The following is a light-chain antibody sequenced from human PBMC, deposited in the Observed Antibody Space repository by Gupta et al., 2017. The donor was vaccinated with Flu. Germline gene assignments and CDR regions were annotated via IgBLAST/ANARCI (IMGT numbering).Light chain of an antibody. Sequence: PSSLSASVGDRVTISCRASQSIDTYLNWYQQKPGTAPKLLVYSASNLQSGVPSRFSGSGSGTDFTLTISRLQPEDFATYYCQQSDITPVTFGQGTKVEVK. CDR3: QQSDITPVT. CDR1: QSIDTY. J-gene: IGKJ2*01. CDR2: SAS. V-gene: IGKV1-39*01.